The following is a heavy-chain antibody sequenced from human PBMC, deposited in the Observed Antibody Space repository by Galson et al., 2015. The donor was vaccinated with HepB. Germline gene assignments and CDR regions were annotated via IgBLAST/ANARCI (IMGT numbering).Heavy chain of an antibody. J-gene: IGHJ4*02. CDR1: GGSISSYY. V-gene: IGHV4-59*08. D-gene: IGHD3-22*01. Sequence: LSLTCTVSGGSISSYYWSWIRQPPGKGLEWIGYIYYSGSTNYNPSLKSRVTISVDTSKNQFSLKLSSVTAADTAVYYCASLGSRDYYDSSGLVVYWGQGTLVTVSS. CDR3: ASLGSRDYYDSSGLVVY. CDR2: IYYSGST.